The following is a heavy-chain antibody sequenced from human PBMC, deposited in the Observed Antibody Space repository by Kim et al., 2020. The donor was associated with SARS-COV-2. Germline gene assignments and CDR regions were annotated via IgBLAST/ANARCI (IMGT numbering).Heavy chain of an antibody. V-gene: IGHV3-9*01. Sequence: GGSLRLSCAASGFTFDDYAMHWVRQAPGKGLEWVSGISWNSGSIGYADSVKGRFTISRDNAKNSLYLQMNSLRAEDTALYYCAKGSGSDYWGQGTLVTVSS. CDR1: GFTFDDYA. CDR2: ISWNSGSI. CDR3: AKGSGSDY. D-gene: IGHD3-10*01. J-gene: IGHJ4*02.